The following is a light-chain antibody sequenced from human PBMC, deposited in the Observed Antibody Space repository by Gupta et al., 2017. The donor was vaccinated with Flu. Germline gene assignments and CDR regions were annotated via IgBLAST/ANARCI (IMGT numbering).Light chain of an antibody. J-gene: IGKJ4*01. CDR3: QQYNNWPSLT. V-gene: IGKV3-15*01. CDR2: GAS. CDR1: QSVSSN. Sequence: VMTQSPATLSVSPGERATLSCRASQSVSSNLAWYQQKPGQAPRLLIYGASTRATGIPARFSGSGSGTEFTLTISSLQSEDFAVYYCQQYNNWPSLTFGGGTKVEI.